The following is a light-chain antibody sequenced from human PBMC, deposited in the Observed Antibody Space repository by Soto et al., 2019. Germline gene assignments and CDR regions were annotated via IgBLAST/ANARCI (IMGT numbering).Light chain of an antibody. V-gene: IGLV2-14*03. CDR3: SSWTNSGTYV. J-gene: IGLJ1*01. CDR1: SSDVGAYNY. CDR2: DVS. Sequence: QSVLTQPASVSGSPGQSITISCTGSSSDVGAYNYVSWYRHLPGKAPELMIYDVSRRPSGVSDRFSGSKPGNTASLTIFGLQAEDDADYYCSSWTNSGTYVFGTGTKVTVL.